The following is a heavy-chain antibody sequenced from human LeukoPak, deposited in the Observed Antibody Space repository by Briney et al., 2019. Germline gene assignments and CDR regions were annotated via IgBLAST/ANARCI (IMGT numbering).Heavy chain of an antibody. Sequence: SVKVSCKASGGTFSNYAISWVRQAPGQGLEWMGGIIPIFGRANYAQKFQGRVTITADESTSTAYMELSSLRAEDTAVYYCARTPGVVVTASPWLGWFDPWGQGTLVTVSS. CDR1: GGTFSNYA. CDR2: IIPIFGRA. V-gene: IGHV1-69*13. J-gene: IGHJ5*02. CDR3: ARTPGVVVTASPWLGWFDP. D-gene: IGHD2-21*02.